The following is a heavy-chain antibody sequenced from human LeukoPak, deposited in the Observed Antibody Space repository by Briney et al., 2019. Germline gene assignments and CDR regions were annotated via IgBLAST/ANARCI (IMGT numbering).Heavy chain of an antibody. D-gene: IGHD4-11*01. CDR2: ISSSGSTI. CDR3: ARATFAARTRMTTVTPTDY. V-gene: IGHV3-11*01. Sequence: GGSLRLSCAASGFTLSDYYMSWIRQAPGKGLEWVSYISSSGSTIYYADSVKGRFTISRDNAKNSLYLQMNSLRAEDTAVYYCARATFAARTRMTTVTPTDYWGQGTLVTVSS. CDR1: GFTLSDYY. J-gene: IGHJ4*02.